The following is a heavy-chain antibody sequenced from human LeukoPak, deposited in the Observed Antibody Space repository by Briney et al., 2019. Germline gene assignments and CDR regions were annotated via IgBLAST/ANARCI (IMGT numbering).Heavy chain of an antibody. CDR3: AKDSPSCTATTEVPVDY. V-gene: IGHV3-21*01. Sequence: GGSLRLSCAASGFSFRDYTMNCVRQAPGKGLEWVASISSSSTYIYFANSVRGRFTISRDNAKNSLYLQMNSLRAEDTAVYYCAKDSPSCTATTEVPVDYWGQGTLVTVSS. CDR2: ISSSSTYI. CDR1: GFSFRDYT. J-gene: IGHJ4*02. D-gene: IGHD1/OR15-1a*01.